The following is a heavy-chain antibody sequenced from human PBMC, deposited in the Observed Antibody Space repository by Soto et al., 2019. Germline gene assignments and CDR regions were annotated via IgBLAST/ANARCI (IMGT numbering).Heavy chain of an antibody. CDR2: IYPGDSDT. V-gene: IGHV5-51*01. CDR3: ARLSGGLRFLEWLPLNWFDP. Sequence: GESLKISCKGSGYSFTSYWIGWVRQMPGKGLEWMGIIYPGDSDTRYSPSFQGQVTISADKSISTAYLQWSSLKASDTAMYYCARLSGGLRFLEWLPLNWFDPWGQGTLVTVSS. D-gene: IGHD3-3*01. J-gene: IGHJ5*02. CDR1: GYSFTSYW.